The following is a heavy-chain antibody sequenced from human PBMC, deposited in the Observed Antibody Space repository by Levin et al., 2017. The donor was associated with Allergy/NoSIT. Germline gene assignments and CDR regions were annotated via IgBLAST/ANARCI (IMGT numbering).Heavy chain of an antibody. D-gene: IGHD2-2*03. CDR3: AREDGSTFDF. V-gene: IGHV4-31*03. J-gene: IGHJ4*02. CDR1: GGSISGGGYH. Sequence: SETLSLTCTVSGGSISGGGYHWTWIRQHPEKGLEWIGYIYYSGSTFYNPSLKSRLMISVDTSKNQYSLNVSAVTAADTAVYYCAREDGSTFDFWGQGALVTVAS. CDR2: IYYSGST.